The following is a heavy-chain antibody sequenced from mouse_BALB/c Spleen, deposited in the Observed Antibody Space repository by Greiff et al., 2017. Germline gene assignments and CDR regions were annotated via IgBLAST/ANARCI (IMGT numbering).Heavy chain of an antibody. D-gene: IGHD1-2*01. CDR1: GFTFSSFG. CDR3: ARSDGYGFDY. J-gene: IGHJ2*01. V-gene: IGHV5-17*02. CDR2: ISSGSSTI. Sequence: EVMLVESGGGLVQPGGSRKLSCAASGFTFSSFGMHWVRQAPEKGLEWVAYISSGSSTIYYADTVKGRSPISRDNPKNTLFLQMTSLRSEDTAMYYCARSDGYGFDYWGQGTTLTVSS.